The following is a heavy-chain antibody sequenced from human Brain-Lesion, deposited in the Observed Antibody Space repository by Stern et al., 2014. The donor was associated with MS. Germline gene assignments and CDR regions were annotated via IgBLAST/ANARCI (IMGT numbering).Heavy chain of an antibody. CDR1: GGSVSSTSYA. Sequence: VQLVESGPGLVKPSETLSLTCTVAGGSVSSTSYAWAWIRQPPGKGLEWIGTIYYSGNTYYSPSPKSRLNISLDTSKDQFSLQLSSGTAADTAVYYCAGEEDIRYCSGGSCTGNWFDPWGQGTLVTVSS. J-gene: IGHJ5*02. V-gene: IGHV4-39*01. CDR3: AGEEDIRYCSGGSCTGNWFDP. CDR2: IYYSGNT. D-gene: IGHD2-15*01.